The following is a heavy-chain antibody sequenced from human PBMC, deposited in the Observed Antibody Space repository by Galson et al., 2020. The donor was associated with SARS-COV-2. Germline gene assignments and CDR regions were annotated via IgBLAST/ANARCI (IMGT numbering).Heavy chain of an antibody. Sequence: ASVKVSCKVSGYTLTELSMHWVRQAPGKGLEWMGGFDPEEGETIYAQKFQGRVTMTEDTSTDTAYMKLSSLRAEDTAVYYCATSPVVVPAAGAGSLHPWGPGTLVTVSS. CDR1: GYTLTELS. D-gene: IGHD2-2*01. V-gene: IGHV1-24*01. CDR3: ATSPVVVPAAGAGSLHP. CDR2: FDPEEGET. J-gene: IGHJ5*02.